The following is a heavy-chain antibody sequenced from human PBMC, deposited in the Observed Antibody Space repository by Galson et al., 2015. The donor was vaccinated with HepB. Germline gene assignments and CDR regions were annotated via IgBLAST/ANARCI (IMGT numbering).Heavy chain of an antibody. CDR2: ISSNGGST. CDR3: ARTYYDSYGFSKNWYLDL. CDR1: GFTFKNYA. Sequence: SLRLSCAASGFTFKNYAMHWVRQAPGKGLEYVSTISSNGGSTYYANSVKGRFTISRDNSKNTLYLQMGSLRAQDMAVYYCARTYYDSYGFSKNWYLDLWGRGTLVTVSS. D-gene: IGHD3-22*01. V-gene: IGHV3-64*01. J-gene: IGHJ2*01.